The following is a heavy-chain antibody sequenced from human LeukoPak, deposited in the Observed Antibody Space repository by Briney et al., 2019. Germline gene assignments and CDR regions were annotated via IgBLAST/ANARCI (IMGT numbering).Heavy chain of an antibody. J-gene: IGHJ4*02. V-gene: IGHV3-7*03. D-gene: IGHD3-22*01. CDR1: GFTFSSYW. CDR3: AREDRVSDYDSSGYYGY. CDR2: IKKDGSEK. Sequence: GGSLRLSCAASGFTFSSYWMSWVRQAPGKGLEWVANIKKDGSEKYYVDSVKGRFTISRDNAKTSLYLQMNSLRAEDTAVYCCAREDRVSDYDSSGYYGYWGQGTLVTVSS.